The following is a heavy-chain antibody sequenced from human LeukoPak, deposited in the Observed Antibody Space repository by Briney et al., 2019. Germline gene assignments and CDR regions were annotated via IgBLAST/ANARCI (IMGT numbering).Heavy chain of an antibody. D-gene: IGHD3-16*02. CDR2: IYHSGST. J-gene: IGHJ5*02. V-gene: IGHV4-30-2*01. CDR1: GGSISSGDYY. Sequence: SQTLSLTCSVSGGSISSGDYYWSWIRQPPGKGLEWIGYIYHSGSTYYNPSLKSRVTISVDTSKNQFSLKLSSVTAADTAVYYCARRNMITFGGVIVPPWFGPWGQGTLVTVSS. CDR3: ARRNMITFGGVIVPPWFGP.